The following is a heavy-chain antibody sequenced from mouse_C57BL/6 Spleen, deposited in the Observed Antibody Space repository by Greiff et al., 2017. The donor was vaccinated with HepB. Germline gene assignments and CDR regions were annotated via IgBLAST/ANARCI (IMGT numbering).Heavy chain of an antibody. CDR2: ISYDGSN. V-gene: IGHV3-6*01. J-gene: IGHJ4*01. CDR1: GYSITRGYY. D-gene: IGHD1-1*01. Sequence: EVKLEESGPGLVKPSQSLSLTCSVTGYSITRGYYWTWIRQFPGNKLEWMCYISYDGSNNYNPSLKNRISITRDTSKNQFFLKLNSVTTEDTATYYCAREGEITTVGGETSYAMDYWGQGTSVTVSS. CDR3: AREGEITTVGGETSYAMDY.